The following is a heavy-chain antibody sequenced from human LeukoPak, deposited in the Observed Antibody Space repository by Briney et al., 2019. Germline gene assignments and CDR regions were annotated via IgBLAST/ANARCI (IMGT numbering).Heavy chain of an antibody. D-gene: IGHD3-3*01. CDR1: GGSISSSSYY. CDR2: IYYGGST. V-gene: IGHV4-39*01. CDR3: ARRRGYDFWSGYPLYYYYGMDV. Sequence: SETLSLTCTVSGGSISSSSYYWGWIRQPPGKGLEWIGSIYYGGSTYYNPSLKSRVTITVDTSKNQFSLKLSSVTAADTAVYYCARRRGYDFWSGYPLYYYYGMDVWGQGTTVTVSS. J-gene: IGHJ6*02.